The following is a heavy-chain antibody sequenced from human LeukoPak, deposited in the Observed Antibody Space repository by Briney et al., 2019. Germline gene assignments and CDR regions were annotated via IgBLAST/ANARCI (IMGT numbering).Heavy chain of an antibody. D-gene: IGHD6-13*01. J-gene: IGHJ4*02. CDR2: IYYSGST. CDR3: ARGDSSTFSFDY. CDR1: GGSISSSSYY. V-gene: IGHV4-39*01. Sequence: TSETLSLTCTVSGGSISSSSYYWGWIRQPPGKGLEWIGSIYYSGSTYYNPSLKSRVTISVDTSKNQFSLKLSSVTAADTAVYYCARGDSSTFSFDYWGQGTLVTVSS.